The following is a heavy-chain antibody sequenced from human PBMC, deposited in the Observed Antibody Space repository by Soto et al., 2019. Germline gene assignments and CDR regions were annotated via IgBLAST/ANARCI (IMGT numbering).Heavy chain of an antibody. Sequence: EVQLVESGGGLVKPGGSLRLSCAASGFTFSSYSMNWVRQAPGKGLEWVSSISSSSSYIYYADSVKGRFTICRDNAKISLYLQMNSLRAEDTAVYYCARNWADGYNSPPYYYYGMDVWGQGTTVTVSS. V-gene: IGHV3-21*01. CDR1: GFTFSSYS. CDR3: ARNWADGYNSPPYYYYGMDV. J-gene: IGHJ6*02. D-gene: IGHD5-12*01. CDR2: ISSSSSYI.